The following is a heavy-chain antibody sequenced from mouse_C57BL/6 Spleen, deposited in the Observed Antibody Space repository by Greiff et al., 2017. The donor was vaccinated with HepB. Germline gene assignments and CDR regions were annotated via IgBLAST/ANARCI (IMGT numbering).Heavy chain of an antibody. J-gene: IGHJ2*01. D-gene: IGHD1-1*01. CDR3: ARYPPIYYYGSSFDY. CDR1: GFTFTDYY. CDR2: IRNKANGYTT. Sequence: EVHLVESGGGLVQPGGSLSLSCAASGFTFTDYYMSWVRQPPGKALEWLGFIRNKANGYTTEYSASVKGRFTISRDNSQSILYLQMNALRAEDSATYYCARYPPIYYYGSSFDYWGQGTTLTVSS. V-gene: IGHV7-3*01.